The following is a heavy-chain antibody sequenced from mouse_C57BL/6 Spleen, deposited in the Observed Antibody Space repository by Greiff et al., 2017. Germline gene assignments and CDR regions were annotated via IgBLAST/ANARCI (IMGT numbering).Heavy chain of an antibody. J-gene: IGHJ2*01. V-gene: IGHV14-4*01. D-gene: IGHD1-3*01. CDR2: IDPENGDT. CDR3: TPSKWDY. Sequence: VQLQQSGAELVRPGASVKLSCTASGFNIKDDYMHWVKQRPEQGLEWIGWIDPENGDTEYASKFQGKATITADTSSNTAYLQLSSLTSEDTAVYYCTPSKWDYWGQGTTLTVSS. CDR1: GFNIKDDY.